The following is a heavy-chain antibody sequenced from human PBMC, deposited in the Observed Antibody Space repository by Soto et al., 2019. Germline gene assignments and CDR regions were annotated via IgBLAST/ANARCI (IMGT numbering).Heavy chain of an antibody. V-gene: IGHV1-8*01. CDR1: GYTFTSYD. D-gene: IGHD1-1*01. CDR2: MNPNSGNT. J-gene: IGHJ6*02. Sequence: ASVKVSCKASGYTFTSYDINWVRQATGQGLEWMGWMNPNSGNTGYAQKFQGRGTMTRNTSISTAYMELSSLRSEDTAVYYCARGGGTAYYYYGMDVWGQGTTVTVSS. CDR3: ARGGGTAYYYYGMDV.